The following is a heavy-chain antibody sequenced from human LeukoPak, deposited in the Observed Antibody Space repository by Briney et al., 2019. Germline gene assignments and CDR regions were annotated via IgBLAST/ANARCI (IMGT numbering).Heavy chain of an antibody. CDR3: ARERGFYFDY. D-gene: IGHD3-10*01. J-gene: IGHJ4*02. V-gene: IGHV4-59*11. CDR1: GGSISSHY. CDR2: IYYSGST. Sequence: SETLSLTCTVSGGSISSHYWSWIRQPPGKGLEWIGYIYYSGSTNYNPSLKSRVTTSVDTSKNRFSLKLSSVTAADTAVYYCARERGFYFDYWGQGTLVTVSS.